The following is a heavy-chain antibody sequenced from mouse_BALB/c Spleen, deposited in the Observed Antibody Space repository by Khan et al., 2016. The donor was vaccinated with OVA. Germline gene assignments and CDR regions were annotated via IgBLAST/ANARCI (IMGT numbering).Heavy chain of an antibody. CDR3: ARRGLRWDFDY. V-gene: IGHV1-7*01. J-gene: IGHJ2*01. CDR1: GYTFINYW. Sequence: QVQLKQSGAELAKPGASVKMSCKASGYTFINYWILWVKQRPGQGLEWIGYINPSTGYTDYNQNFKDKATLTADKSSRTAYMQLSSLTSEVSAVYYWARRGLRWDFDYWGQGTTLTVSS. CDR2: INPSTGYT. D-gene: IGHD1-1*01.